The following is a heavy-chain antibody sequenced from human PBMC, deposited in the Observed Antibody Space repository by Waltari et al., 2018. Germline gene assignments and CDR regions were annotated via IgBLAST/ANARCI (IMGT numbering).Heavy chain of an antibody. J-gene: IGHJ4*02. V-gene: IGHV1-2*06. CDR3: ARDMGWDNGSYRFQLDF. CDR2: VSPIRGRT. CDR1: GSIFTDHY. D-gene: IGHD2-2*01. Sequence: QVYLVQSGADLKNPGASVTVSSTTSGSIFTDHYVHCLRQAPGHGLEWIGRVSPIRGRTKLAQKFQGRVTRTRDTSISTVHMEVSSLTSDDTAVYYCARDMGWDNGSYRFQLDFWGQGTLVTVSS.